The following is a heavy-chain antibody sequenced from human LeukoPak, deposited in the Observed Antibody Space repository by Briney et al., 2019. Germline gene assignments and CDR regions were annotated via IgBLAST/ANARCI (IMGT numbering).Heavy chain of an antibody. Sequence: PGASVKVSCKASGYTFTSYGISWVRQAPGQGLEWMGWISAYNGNTNYAQKFQGRVTLTTDTSTITAYMELKSLRSDDTAVYYCVRESLSGTGGEDYYFHYWGQGTLVTVSS. J-gene: IGHJ4*02. CDR3: VRESLSGTGGEDYYFHY. D-gene: IGHD1-26*01. CDR1: GYTFTSYG. V-gene: IGHV1-18*01. CDR2: ISAYNGNT.